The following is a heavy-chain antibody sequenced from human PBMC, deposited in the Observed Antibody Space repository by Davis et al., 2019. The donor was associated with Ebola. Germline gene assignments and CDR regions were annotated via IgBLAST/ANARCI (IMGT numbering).Heavy chain of an antibody. V-gene: IGHV3-21*04. CDR3: TCTVTTVDY. D-gene: IGHD4-17*01. CDR2: ISSSSSYI. CDR1: GFTFSSYS. J-gene: IGHJ4*02. Sequence: GGSLRLSCAASGFTFSSYSMNWVRQAPGKGLEWVSSISSSSSYIYYADSVKGRFTISRDDSKNTAYLQMNSLKTEDTAVYYCTCTVTTVDYWGQGTLVTVSS.